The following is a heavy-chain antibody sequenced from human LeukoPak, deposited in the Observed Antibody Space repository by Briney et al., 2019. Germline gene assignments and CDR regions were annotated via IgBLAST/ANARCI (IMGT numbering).Heavy chain of an antibody. CDR1: GFPFSSYW. CDR3: ESGLRDLRRDYYYDMDV. V-gene: IGHV3-74*01. CDR2: INSDESST. Sequence: PGGSLRLSCAASGFPFSSYWMHWVRQAPGQVLVWVSRINSDESSTTYTDSVKGRVTIYRDNAKNTLYLQIDSLRAEDMFLYHGESGLRDLRRDYYYDMDVWGQGTTVTVSS. D-gene: IGHD3-9*01. J-gene: IGHJ6*02.